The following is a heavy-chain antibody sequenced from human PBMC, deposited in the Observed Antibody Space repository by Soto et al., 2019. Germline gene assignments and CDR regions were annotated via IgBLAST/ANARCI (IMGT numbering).Heavy chain of an antibody. V-gene: IGHV1-18*01. Sequence: QVQLVQSGAEVKKPGASVKVYCKASGYTFTSFGIAWVRQAPGQGLEWMGWISPNNGYTQYAQNLQGRVTMTTDTSTSTAYMELRSLRSDDTAVYYCARDESYSADFWGQGTLVTVSS. J-gene: IGHJ4*02. CDR2: ISPNNGYT. CDR1: GYTFTSFG. CDR3: ARDESYSADF. D-gene: IGHD2-15*01.